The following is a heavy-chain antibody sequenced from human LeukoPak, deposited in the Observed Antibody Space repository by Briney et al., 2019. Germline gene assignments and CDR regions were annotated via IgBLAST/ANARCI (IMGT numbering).Heavy chain of an antibody. CDR3: ARALYYSSSSYWFDP. Sequence: PSETLSLTCTVSGGSISSGYYWGWIRQPPGKGLEWIGTIYHSGSTYYNPSLKSRVTISVDTSKNQFSLKLSSVTAAGTAVYYCARALYYSSSSYWFDPWGQGTLVTVSS. V-gene: IGHV4-38-2*02. J-gene: IGHJ5*02. CDR2: IYHSGST. D-gene: IGHD6-6*01. CDR1: GGSISSGYY.